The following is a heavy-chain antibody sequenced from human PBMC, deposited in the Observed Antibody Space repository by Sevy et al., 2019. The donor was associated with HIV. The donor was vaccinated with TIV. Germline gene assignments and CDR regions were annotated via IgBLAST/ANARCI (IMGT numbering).Heavy chain of an antibody. CDR2: INSDGSST. CDR1: GFTFSSYW. CDR3: ARDSGSYQNDY. Sequence: GGSLRLSCAASGFTFSSYWMHWVRQAPGKGLVWVSRINSDGSSTSYADSVKGRFTISRDNAKNTLYLQMNSLRVEDTAVYYCARDSGSYQNDYWGQGTLVTVSS. V-gene: IGHV3-74*01. J-gene: IGHJ4*02. D-gene: IGHD1-26*01.